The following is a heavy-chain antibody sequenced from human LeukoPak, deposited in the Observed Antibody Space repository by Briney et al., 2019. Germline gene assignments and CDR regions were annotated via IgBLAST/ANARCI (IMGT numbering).Heavy chain of an antibody. V-gene: IGHV1-18*01. D-gene: IGHD1-26*01. CDR1: GYTFTSYG. CDR2: ISAYNGNT. CDR3: ARVDRVGASRGCDY. J-gene: IGHJ4*02. Sequence: ASVKVSCKASGYTFTSYGISWVRQTPGQGLEWMGWISAYNGNTNYAQKLQGRVTMTTDTSTSTGYMELRSLRSDDTAVYYCARVDRVGASRGCDYWGQGTLVTVSS.